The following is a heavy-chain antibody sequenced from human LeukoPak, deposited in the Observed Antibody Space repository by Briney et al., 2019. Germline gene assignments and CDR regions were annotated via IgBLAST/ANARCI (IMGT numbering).Heavy chain of an antibody. CDR2: INWNGGST. CDR1: GFTFDDYG. Sequence: SGGSLRLSCAASGFTFDDYGMSWVRQVPGKGLEWVSGINWNGGSTGYADSVKGRFTISRHNAKHSLYLQMNSLRAEDSALYYCARGRHTFIAVDYFDYWGQGTLVTVSS. D-gene: IGHD6-19*01. V-gene: IGHV3-20*04. CDR3: ARGRHTFIAVDYFDY. J-gene: IGHJ4*02.